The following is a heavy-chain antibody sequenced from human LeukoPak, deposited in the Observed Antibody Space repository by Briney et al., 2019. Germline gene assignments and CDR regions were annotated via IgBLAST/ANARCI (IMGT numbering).Heavy chain of an antibody. CDR2: ISYDGSNK. Sequence: GGSLRLSCAASGFTFSSYAMHWVRQAPGKGLEWVAVISYDGSNKYYADSVKGRFTISRDNSKNTLYLQMNSLRAEDTAVYYCAILDGYCSSTSCYKYYYYGMDVWGQGPRSPSP. V-gene: IGHV3-30-3*01. D-gene: IGHD2-2*02. CDR3: AILDGYCSSTSCYKYYYYGMDV. CDR1: GFTFSSYA. J-gene: IGHJ6*02.